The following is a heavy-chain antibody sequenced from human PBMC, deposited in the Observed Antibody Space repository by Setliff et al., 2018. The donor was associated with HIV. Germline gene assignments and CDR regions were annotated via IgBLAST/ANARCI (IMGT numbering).Heavy chain of an antibody. V-gene: IGHV4-39*01. CDR2: IYYSGST. D-gene: IGHD5-18*01. Sequence: SETLSLTCTVSGASIGRRSDCWGWIRQPPGKGLEWIGSIYYSGSTYYNPSLKSRVTISVDTSKNQFSLKLSSVTAADTAVYYCARHNTGYSYGYDYYYYYMDVWGKGTTVTVSS. CDR1: GASIGRRSDC. J-gene: IGHJ6*03. CDR3: ARHNTGYSYGYDYYYYYMDV.